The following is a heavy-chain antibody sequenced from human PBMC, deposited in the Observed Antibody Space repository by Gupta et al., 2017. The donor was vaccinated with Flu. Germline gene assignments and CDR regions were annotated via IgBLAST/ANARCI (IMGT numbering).Heavy chain of an antibody. V-gene: IGHV4-59*01. Sequence: QVQLQESGPGLVKPSETLSLTCPVPGGSISSYYWNWIRQPPGKGLEWIGYIYYRGSPTYNPSLKSRVSISLDTSKSQFSLKLSSVTAADTAVYYCARDSGSGSYWSGRNYGVDVWGQGTTVTVSS. D-gene: IGHD1-26*01. J-gene: IGHJ6*02. CDR3: ARDSGSGSYWSGRNYGVDV. CDR2: IYYRGSP. CDR1: GGSISSYY.